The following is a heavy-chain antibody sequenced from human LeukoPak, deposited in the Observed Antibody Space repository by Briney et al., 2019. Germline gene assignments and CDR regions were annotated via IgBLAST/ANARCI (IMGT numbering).Heavy chain of an antibody. CDR3: ARDLGSYNDY. V-gene: IGHV3-7*03. CDR1: GFIFSNFW. J-gene: IGHJ4*02. D-gene: IGHD1-26*01. Sequence: GESLRLSCTASGFIFSNFWMGWVRQAPGKGLEWMANIKQDTSKKSYVDSVKGRFTISRDNSKNTRYLQMNSLRAEDTAVYYCARDLGSYNDYWGQGTLVTVSS. CDR2: IKQDTSKK.